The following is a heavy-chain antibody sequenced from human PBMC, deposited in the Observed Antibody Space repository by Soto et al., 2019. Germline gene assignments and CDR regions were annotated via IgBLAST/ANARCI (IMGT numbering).Heavy chain of an antibody. J-gene: IGHJ3*02. CDR2: IYPGDSDT. CDR3: ASNIEYRSPVDAFDI. Sequence: PGESLKISCKGSGYSFTSYWIGWVRQMPGKGLEWMGIIYPGDSDTRYSPSFQGQVTISADKSISTAYLQWSSLKASDTAMYYCASNIEYRSPVDAFDIWGQGTMVTVSS. CDR1: GYSFTSYW. V-gene: IGHV5-51*01. D-gene: IGHD6-6*01.